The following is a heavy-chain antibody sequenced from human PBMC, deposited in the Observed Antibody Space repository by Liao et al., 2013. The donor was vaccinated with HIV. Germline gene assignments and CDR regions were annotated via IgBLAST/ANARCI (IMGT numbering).Heavy chain of an antibody. CDR3: ARVVTRYGATYYMDA. V-gene: IGHV4-34*01. Sequence: QVRLQQWGAGLLKPSETLSLTCAVSGASFSINYWSLIRQSPGKGLEWIGEINYSGATNYNPSLKSRVTISVDTSKNQFSLQMTSVTAADTAVYYCARVVTRYGATYYMDAWGKGTTVIVSS. CDR1: GASFSINY. J-gene: IGHJ6*03. D-gene: IGHD4-17*01. CDR2: INYSGAT.